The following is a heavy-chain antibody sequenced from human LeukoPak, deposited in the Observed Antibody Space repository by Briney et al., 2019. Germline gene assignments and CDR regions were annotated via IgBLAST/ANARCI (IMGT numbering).Heavy chain of an antibody. CDR2: IYHSGNT. CDR1: GYSISGGYY. D-gene: IGHD6-19*01. V-gene: IGHV4-38-2*01. CDR3: ARHGYSSAFDP. Sequence: SETLSLTCAVSGYSISGGYYWGWIRQPPGKGLEWIGSIYHSGNTYYNPSLKSRVTISVDTSKNQFSLKLSSVIAADTAVYYCARHGYSSAFDPWGQGTLVTVSS. J-gene: IGHJ5*02.